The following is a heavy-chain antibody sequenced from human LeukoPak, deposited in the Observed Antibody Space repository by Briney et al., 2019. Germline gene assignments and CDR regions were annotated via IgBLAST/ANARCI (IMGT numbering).Heavy chain of an antibody. J-gene: IGHJ4*02. V-gene: IGHV4-59*01. CDR2: IYDTGNT. CDR3: ARATPWLLPGY. D-gene: IGHD3-22*01. Sequence: PSETLSLTCTVSGGSISSYYWSWVRQPPGKGLEWIGHIYDTGNTNHNPSLESRVTISVDTSKNQFSLRLTSVTAADTAVYFCARATPWLLPGYWGQGTLVTVSS. CDR1: GGSISSYY.